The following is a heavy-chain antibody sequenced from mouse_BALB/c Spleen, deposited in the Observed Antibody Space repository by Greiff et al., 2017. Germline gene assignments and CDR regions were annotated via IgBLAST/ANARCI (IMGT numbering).Heavy chain of an antibody. CDR2: IWAGGST. CDR1: GFSLTSYG. V-gene: IGHV2-9*02. D-gene: IGHD2-10*01. Sequence: QVQLKESGPGLVAPSQSLSITCTVSGFSLTSYGVHWVRHPPGKGLEWLGVIWAGGSTNYNSALMSRLSISKDNSKSQVFLKMNSLQTDDTAMYYCARGLLSRPIAYWGQGTLVTVSA. CDR3: ARGLLSRPIAY. J-gene: IGHJ3*01.